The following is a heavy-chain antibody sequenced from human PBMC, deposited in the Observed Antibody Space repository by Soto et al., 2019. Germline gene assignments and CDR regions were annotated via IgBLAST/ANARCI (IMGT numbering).Heavy chain of an antibody. Sequence: PGGSPRLSCAASGFTFRTYWMTWVRQAPGKGLEWVANIKQDGSQKYYVDSVEGRFTVSRDNAKNSLYLQMNSLRDEDTAVYFCGRRRGSYDSSGHGRAAYGLDVWGQGTTVTVSS. V-gene: IGHV3-7*01. CDR2: IKQDGSQK. CDR1: GFTFRTYW. J-gene: IGHJ6*02. D-gene: IGHD3-22*01. CDR3: GRRRGSYDSSGHGRAAYGLDV.